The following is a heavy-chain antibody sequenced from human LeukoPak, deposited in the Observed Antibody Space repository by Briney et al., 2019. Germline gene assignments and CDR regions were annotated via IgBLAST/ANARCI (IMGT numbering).Heavy chain of an antibody. V-gene: IGHV3-23*01. CDR3: ARDLGLVTATDNWFDP. Sequence: GGSLRLSCAASGFTFSSYAMSWVRQAPGKGLEWVSAISGSGTSTYYADSVKGRFTISRDNSKNTLYLQMNSLRAEDTAVYYCARDLGLVTATDNWFDPWGQGTLVTVSS. J-gene: IGHJ5*02. CDR2: ISGSGTST. D-gene: IGHD2-21*02. CDR1: GFTFSSYA.